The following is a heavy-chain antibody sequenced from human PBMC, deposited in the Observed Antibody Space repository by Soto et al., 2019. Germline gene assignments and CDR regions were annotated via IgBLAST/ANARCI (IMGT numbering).Heavy chain of an antibody. V-gene: IGHV2-70*01. J-gene: IGHJ6*02. Sequence: SGPTLRNPAQTLTLTCTFPGLSPSTSRMCVSWIRQPPGKALEWLALIDWDDNKYYSTSLKTRLTISKDTSKNQVVLTMTNMDPVDTATYYCARTSTVTKLKYGMDVWGQGTTVTVSS. D-gene: IGHD4-17*01. CDR3: ARTSTVTKLKYGMDV. CDR1: GLSPSTSRMC. CDR2: IDWDDNK.